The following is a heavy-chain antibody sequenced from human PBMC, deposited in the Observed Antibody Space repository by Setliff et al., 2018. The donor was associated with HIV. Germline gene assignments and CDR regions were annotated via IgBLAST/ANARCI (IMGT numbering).Heavy chain of an antibody. CDR3: ARHSPNVGVRGDAFDI. CDR2: VHPSGSI. Sequence: SETLSLTCAVSGVSFSGDYWSWVRQPPGKGLEWIAEVHPSGSINYNSSLKSRVAISVDTSNNQFSLTMTSVTAADTAVYYCARHSPNVGVRGDAFDIWGQGTVVTVS. D-gene: IGHD2-8*01. V-gene: IGHV4-34*01. CDR1: GVSFSGDY. J-gene: IGHJ3*02.